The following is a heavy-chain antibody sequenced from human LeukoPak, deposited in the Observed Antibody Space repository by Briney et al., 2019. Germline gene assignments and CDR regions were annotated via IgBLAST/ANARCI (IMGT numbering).Heavy chain of an antibody. D-gene: IGHD1-26*01. V-gene: IGHV1-2*02. CDR1: GYIFTAYY. CDR2: INPNSGDT. CDR3: ASIVGARTSGFDY. J-gene: IGHJ4*02. Sequence: ASVKVSCKGSGYIFTAYYMHWVRQAPGQGLEWMGWINPNSGDTNYVQKFRGRVTMTRDTSISTAYMELSRLRSDDTAVYYCASIVGARTSGFDYWGQGTLVTVSS.